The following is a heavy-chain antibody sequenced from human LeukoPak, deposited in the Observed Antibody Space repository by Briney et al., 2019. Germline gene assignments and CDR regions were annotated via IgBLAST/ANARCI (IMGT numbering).Heavy chain of an antibody. CDR1: RGSINSNTYY. D-gene: IGHD1-26*01. Sequence: SETLSLTCTVSRGSINSNTYYWGWIRQPPGKGLEWIGTIYYSGSTYYSPSLKSRVTISEDTSKNQFSLKLSSVTAADTAVYYCARRRGIVRFDYWGQGTLVTVSS. J-gene: IGHJ4*02. CDR3: ARRRGIVRFDY. CDR2: IYYSGST. V-gene: IGHV4-39*01.